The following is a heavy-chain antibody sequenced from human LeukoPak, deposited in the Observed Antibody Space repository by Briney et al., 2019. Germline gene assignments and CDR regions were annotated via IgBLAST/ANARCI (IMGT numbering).Heavy chain of an antibody. CDR3: TREFQGNGFDY. CDR2: IRSKAYGGTT. CDR1: GFTFGDYA. Sequence: PGGSLRLSCTASGFTFGDYAMSWFRQAPGEGLEWGGFIRSKAYGGTTEYAASVKGRLTISRDDSKCIAYLQMNSLKTEDTAVYYCTREFQGNGFDYWGQGTLVTVSS. J-gene: IGHJ4*02. V-gene: IGHV3-49*03. D-gene: IGHD2-8*01.